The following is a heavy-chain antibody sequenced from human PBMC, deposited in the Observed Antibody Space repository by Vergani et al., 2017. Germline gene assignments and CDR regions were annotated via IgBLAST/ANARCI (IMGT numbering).Heavy chain of an antibody. D-gene: IGHD5-12*01. CDR1: GFTFSSYA. CDR3: ASCGYGDYDSFGY. J-gene: IGHJ4*02. CDR2: ISGSGGST. Sequence: EVQLLESGGGLVQPGGSLRLSCAASGFTFSSYAMSWVRQAPGKGLEWVSAISGSGGSTYYADSVKGRFTISRDNSKNTLYLQMNSLRAEDTAVYYCASCGYGDYDSFGYWGQGTLVTVSS. V-gene: IGHV3-23*01.